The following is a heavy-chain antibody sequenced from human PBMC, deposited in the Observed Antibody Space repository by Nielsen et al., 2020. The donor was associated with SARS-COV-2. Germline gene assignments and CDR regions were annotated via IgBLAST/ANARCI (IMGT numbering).Heavy chain of an antibody. Sequence: ASVKVSCKASGYTFTSYGISCVRQAPGQGLEWMGWISAYNGNTNYAQKLQGRVTMTTDTSTSTAYMELRSLRSDDTAVYYCARDGGYYDILTGYYSYYYYGMDVWGQGTTVTVSS. V-gene: IGHV1-18*01. CDR2: ISAYNGNT. J-gene: IGHJ6*02. CDR1: GYTFTSYG. D-gene: IGHD3-9*01. CDR3: ARDGGYYDILTGYYSYYYYGMDV.